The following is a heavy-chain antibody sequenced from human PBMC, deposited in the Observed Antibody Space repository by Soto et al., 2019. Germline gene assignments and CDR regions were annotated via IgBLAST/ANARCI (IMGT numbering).Heavy chain of an antibody. Sequence: LRLSCAASGFTFSSYGMHWVRQAPGKGLEWVAVISYDGSNKYYADSVKGRFTISRDNSKNTLYLQMNSLRAEDTAVYYCAKVPGQLELNWFDPWGQGTLVTVSS. D-gene: IGHD6-13*01. V-gene: IGHV3-30*18. CDR2: ISYDGSNK. J-gene: IGHJ5*02. CDR3: AKVPGQLELNWFDP. CDR1: GFTFSSYG.